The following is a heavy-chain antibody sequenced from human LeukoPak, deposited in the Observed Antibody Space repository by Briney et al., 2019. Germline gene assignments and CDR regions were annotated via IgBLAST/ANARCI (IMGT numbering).Heavy chain of an antibody. CDR3: AKDDGGCPLH. J-gene: IGHJ4*02. Sequence: GGSLRLSCVVSGFTFSNYWMHWVRQAPGEGLVWVSCIKSDGRSTSYADSVKGRFSISRDNAKNTLYLRMNSLRAEDTAVYYCAKDDGGCPLHWGQGTLVTVSS. D-gene: IGHD4-23*01. V-gene: IGHV3-74*01. CDR1: GFTFSNYW. CDR2: IKSDGRST.